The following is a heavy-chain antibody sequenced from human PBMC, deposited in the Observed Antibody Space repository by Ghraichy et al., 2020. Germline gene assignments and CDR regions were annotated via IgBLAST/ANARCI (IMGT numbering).Heavy chain of an antibody. V-gene: IGHV3-7*01. CDR1: GFPFSVYW. Sequence: GGSLRLSCEASGFPFSVYWMSWVRQAPGKGLEWVANIAKDGRREYYIDAVRGRFSISRDNTNNSLYLQMDSLRVEDTALYYCAIDATAPNFDSWGQGTLVTVSS. CDR3: AIDATAPNFDS. D-gene: IGHD2-21*02. J-gene: IGHJ4*02. CDR2: IAKDGRRE.